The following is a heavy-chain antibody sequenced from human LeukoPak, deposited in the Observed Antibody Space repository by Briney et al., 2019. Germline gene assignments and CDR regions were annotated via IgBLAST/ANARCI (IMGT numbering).Heavy chain of an antibody. J-gene: IGHJ3*01. CDR3: ARDGDIVVVTSSHLGAFDA. V-gene: IGHV3-23*01. D-gene: IGHD2-21*02. CDR2: ISGSGGST. Sequence: PGGSLRLSCAASGFTFSSYGMSWVRQAPGKGLEWVSAISGSGGSTYYADSVKGRFTISRDNSKNMLYLQMSSLRIDDTALYYCARDGDIVVVTSSHLGAFDAWGQGTVVTVSS. CDR1: GFTFSSYG.